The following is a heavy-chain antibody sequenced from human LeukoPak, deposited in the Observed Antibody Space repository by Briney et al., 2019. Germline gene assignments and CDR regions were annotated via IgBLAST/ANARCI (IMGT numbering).Heavy chain of an antibody. Sequence: GGSLRLSCAASGFTFSRHGMHWVRQAPGKGLEWVAFIRYDGSEKYYADSVKGRFTISRDNSENTLYLQMNSLRPEDTAVYYCAKDPGIGGQGTLVTVSS. CDR1: GFTFSRHG. CDR2: IRYDGSEK. CDR3: AKDPGI. V-gene: IGHV3-30*02. J-gene: IGHJ4*02. D-gene: IGHD3-10*01.